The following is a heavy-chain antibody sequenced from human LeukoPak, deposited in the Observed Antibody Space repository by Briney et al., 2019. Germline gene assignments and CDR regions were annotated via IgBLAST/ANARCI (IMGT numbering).Heavy chain of an antibody. V-gene: IGHV4-39*01. D-gene: IGHD1-1*01. Sequence: SETLSLTCNVSGDSISGSDYYWGWMRQPPGKGLEWIANIWYCGSAYYNPSLQSRVTITVDTSKNQFSLNVKSVTAGDSAVYYCLRHAGGIILTWGQGTRVAVSS. CDR1: GDSISGSDYY. CDR2: IWYCGSA. J-gene: IGHJ5*02. CDR3: LRHAGGIILT.